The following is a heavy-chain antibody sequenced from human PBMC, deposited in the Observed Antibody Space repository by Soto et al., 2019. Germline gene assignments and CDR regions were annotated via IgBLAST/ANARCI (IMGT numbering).Heavy chain of an antibody. Sequence: GGSLRLSCVVSGFTFSSHEMNWVRQAPGKGLEWVSYISSSSSTIYYADSVKGRFTISRDNAKNSLYLQMNSLRDEDTAVYYCGRNAIFVRGVPDEYWGQGTPVTVSS. V-gene: IGHV3-48*03. CDR3: GRNAIFVRGVPDEY. CDR2: ISSSSSTI. D-gene: IGHD3-10*02. J-gene: IGHJ4*02. CDR1: GFTFSSHE.